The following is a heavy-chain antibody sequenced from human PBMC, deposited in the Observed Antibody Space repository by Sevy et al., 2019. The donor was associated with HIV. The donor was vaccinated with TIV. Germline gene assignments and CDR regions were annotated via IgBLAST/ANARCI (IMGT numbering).Heavy chain of an antibody. CDR2: VSARNGDT. Sequence: ASVKVSCKASGYTFNTYRISWVRQAPGQGLELMGWVSARNGDTNYAQKFQGRVTMITDTSTSTAYMDLRSLSSDDTAIYYCARAYCSGGRCYSLAYWGQGTLVTVSS. CDR3: ARAYCSGGRCYSLAY. V-gene: IGHV1-18*01. D-gene: IGHD2-15*01. J-gene: IGHJ4*02. CDR1: GYTFNTYR.